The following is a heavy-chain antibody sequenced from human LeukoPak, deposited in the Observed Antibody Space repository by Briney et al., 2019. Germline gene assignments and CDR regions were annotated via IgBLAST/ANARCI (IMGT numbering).Heavy chain of an antibody. CDR2: ISSNGGST. J-gene: IGHJ4*02. Sequence: GGSLRLSCSASGFTFSSYAMHWVRQAPGKGLEYVSAISSNGGSTYYADSVKGRFTISRDNSKHTLYLQMSSQRAEHRAVYYCVKGHVRSGYSYFDYWGQGTLVTVSS. V-gene: IGHV3-64D*06. CDR1: GFTFSSYA. CDR3: VKGHVRSGYSYFDY. D-gene: IGHD3-22*01.